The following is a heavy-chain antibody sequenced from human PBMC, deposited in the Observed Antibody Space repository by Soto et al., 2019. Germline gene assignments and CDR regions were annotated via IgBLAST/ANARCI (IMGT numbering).Heavy chain of an antibody. Sequence: QVQLQESGPGLVKPSQTLSLTCTVSGGSISSGGYYWSWIRQHPGKGLEWIGYNSYSGSTYYNPAVKSRVTRSVDTSKNQFSLKLISVTAADPAAYYCASYRLQQLDFDYWGQGTLVTVS. CDR3: ASYRLQQLDFDY. D-gene: IGHD6-13*01. V-gene: IGHV4-31*03. J-gene: IGHJ4*02. CDR1: GGSISSGGYY. CDR2: NSYSGST.